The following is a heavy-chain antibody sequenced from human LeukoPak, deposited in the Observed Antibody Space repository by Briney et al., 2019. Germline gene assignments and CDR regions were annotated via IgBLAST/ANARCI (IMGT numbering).Heavy chain of an antibody. CDR3: ARGWNDGVHYYGMDV. D-gene: IGHD1-1*01. J-gene: IGHJ6*02. V-gene: IGHV1-8*01. CDR1: GYTFTSYD. Sequence: GASVKVSCKASGYTFTSYDINWVRQATGQGLEWMGWMNPNSGNTGYAQKFQGRVTMTRNTSISTAYMELSSLGSEDTAVYYCARGWNDGVHYYGMDVWGQGTTVTVSS. CDR2: MNPNSGNT.